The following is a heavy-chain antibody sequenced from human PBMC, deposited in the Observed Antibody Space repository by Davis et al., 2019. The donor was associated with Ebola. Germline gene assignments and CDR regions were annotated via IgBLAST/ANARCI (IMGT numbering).Heavy chain of an antibody. Sequence: ASVTVSCTASGYTFTGYYMHWVRQAPGQGLEWMGWINPNSGGTNYAQKFQGRVTMTRDTSISTAYMELSRLRSDDTAVYYCARDRPAAIRSVNWFDPWGQGTLVTVSS. CDR3: ARDRPAAIRSVNWFDP. D-gene: IGHD2-2*02. CDR1: GYTFTGYY. CDR2: INPNSGGT. J-gene: IGHJ5*02. V-gene: IGHV1-2*02.